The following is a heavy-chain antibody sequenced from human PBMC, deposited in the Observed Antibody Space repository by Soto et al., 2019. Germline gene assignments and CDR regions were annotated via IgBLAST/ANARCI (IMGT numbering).Heavy chain of an antibody. CDR2: IYYSGST. V-gene: IGHV4-31*03. CDR1: GGSIRSGGCY. J-gene: IGHJ5*02. CDR3: ARGLAAAGLGFDP. D-gene: IGHD6-13*01. Sequence: ILSLTCTVSGGSIRSGGCYWSWIHQHPGKNLEWIGYIYYSGSTYYNPSLKSRVTISVDTSKNQFSLKLSSVTAADTAVYYCARGLAAAGLGFDPWRQGTLVTVSS.